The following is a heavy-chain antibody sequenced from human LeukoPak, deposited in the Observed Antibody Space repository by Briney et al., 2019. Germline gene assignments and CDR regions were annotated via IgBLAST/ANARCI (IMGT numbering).Heavy chain of an antibody. V-gene: IGHV3-30*02. CDR1: GFTFSSYG. CDR3: AKGHDSDIAVVPAAWVLRFGAFDI. D-gene: IGHD2-2*01. Sequence: GGSLRLSCAASGFTFSSYGMHWVRQAPGKGLEWVAFIRYDGSNKYYADSVKGRFTISRDNSKNTLYLQMNSLRAEDTAVYYCAKGHDSDIAVVPAAWVLRFGAFDIWGQGTMVTVSS. J-gene: IGHJ3*02. CDR2: IRYDGSNK.